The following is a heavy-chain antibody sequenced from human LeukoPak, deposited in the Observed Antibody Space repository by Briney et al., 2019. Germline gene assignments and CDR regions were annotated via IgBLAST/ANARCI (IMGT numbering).Heavy chain of an antibody. V-gene: IGHV3-30*03. CDR3: VRSPTYYNMDV. Sequence: GGSLRLSCAASGFTFNNYVIHWVRQATGKGLEWLAVISYDGTNKYYADSVKGRFTISRDHSQSTVDLQMNTLRGADTAVYYCVRSPTYYNMDVWGKGTTVTVSS. J-gene: IGHJ6*03. CDR1: GFTFNNYV. CDR2: ISYDGTNK.